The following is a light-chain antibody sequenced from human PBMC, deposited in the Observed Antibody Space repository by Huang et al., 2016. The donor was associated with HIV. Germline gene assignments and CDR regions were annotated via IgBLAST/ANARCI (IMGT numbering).Light chain of an antibody. CDR3: QQYRDWPPYT. V-gene: IGKV3-15*01. Sequence: EIVLTQSPATLSVSPGERATLSCRASQSVVSDLAWYQHRPGPAPRLLIYSASTRATGIPARFSGSGYGTDFILTVSSLQSEDFALYYCQQYRDWPPYTFGQGTKLEIK. CDR2: SAS. J-gene: IGKJ2*01. CDR1: QSVVSD.